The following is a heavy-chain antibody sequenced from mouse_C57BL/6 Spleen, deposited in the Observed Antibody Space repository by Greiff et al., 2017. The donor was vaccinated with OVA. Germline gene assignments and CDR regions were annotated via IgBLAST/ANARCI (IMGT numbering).Heavy chain of an antibody. D-gene: IGHD1-1*01. Sequence: VQLVESGAELVRPGTSVKVSCKASGYAFTNYLIEWVKQRPGQGLEWIGVINPGSGGTNYNEKFKGKATLTADKSSSTAYMQLSSLTSEDSAVYFCARSSGGSSIFDYWGQGTTLTVSS. CDR1: GYAFTNYL. J-gene: IGHJ2*01. CDR2: INPGSGGT. V-gene: IGHV1-54*01. CDR3: ARSSGGSSIFDY.